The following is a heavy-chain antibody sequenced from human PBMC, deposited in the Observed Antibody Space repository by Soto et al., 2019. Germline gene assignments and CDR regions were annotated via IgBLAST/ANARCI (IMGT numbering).Heavy chain of an antibody. CDR2: ISASSRTL. Sequence: GKGLEWISHISASSRTLFYADSVKGRFTISRDNAKNSLYLQMNSLRAEDTAVYYCTRSYYDRSPSSSSYGLAVWGQGT. CDR3: TRSYYDRSPSSSSYGLAV. J-gene: IGHJ6*02. V-gene: IGHV3-48*01. D-gene: IGHD1-26*01.